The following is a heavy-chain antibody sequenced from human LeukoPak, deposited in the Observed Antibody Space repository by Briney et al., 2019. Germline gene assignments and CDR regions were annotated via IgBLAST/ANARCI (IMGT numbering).Heavy chain of an antibody. D-gene: IGHD2-15*01. CDR3: AGGEESPKLYCSGGSCLDY. Sequence: ASVKVSCKASGGTFSSYAISWVRQAPGQGLEWMGRIIPILGIANYAQKFQGRVTITADKSTSTAYMKLSSLRSEDTAVYYCAGGEESPKLYCSGGSCLDYWGQGTLVTVSS. CDR1: GGTFSSYA. CDR2: IIPILGIA. V-gene: IGHV1-69*04. J-gene: IGHJ4*02.